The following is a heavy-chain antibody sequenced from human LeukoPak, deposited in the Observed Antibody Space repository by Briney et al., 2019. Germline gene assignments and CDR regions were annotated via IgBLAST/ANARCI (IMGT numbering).Heavy chain of an antibody. CDR1: GYTFTGYY. Sequence: GASVTVSCKASGYTFTGYYMHWVRQAPGQGLEWMGWINPNSGGTNYAQKFRGRVTMTRDTSISTAYMELSRLRSDDTAVYYCARDLIVGATLAGGHDAFDIWGQGTMVTVSS. D-gene: IGHD1-26*01. V-gene: IGHV1-2*02. J-gene: IGHJ3*02. CDR3: ARDLIVGATLAGGHDAFDI. CDR2: INPNSGGT.